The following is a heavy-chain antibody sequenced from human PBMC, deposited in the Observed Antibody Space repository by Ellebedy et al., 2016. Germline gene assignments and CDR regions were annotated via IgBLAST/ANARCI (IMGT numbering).Heavy chain of an antibody. CDR2: MNPNSGNT. J-gene: IGHJ5*02. D-gene: IGHD1-26*01. CDR1: GYTFTSYD. CDR3: ARDRWAPNWFDP. V-gene: IGHV1-8*01. Sequence: ASVKVSXXASGYTFTSYDINWVRQATGQGLEWMGWMNPNSGNTGYAQKFQGRVTMTRNTSISTAYMELSSLRSEDTAVYYCARDRWAPNWFDPWGQGTLVTVSS.